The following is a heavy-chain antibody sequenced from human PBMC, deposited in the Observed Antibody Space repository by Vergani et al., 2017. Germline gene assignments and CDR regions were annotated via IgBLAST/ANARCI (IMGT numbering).Heavy chain of an antibody. CDR2: IYYSGST. CDR1: GGSISSGGYY. J-gene: IGHJ4*02. Sequence: QVQLQESGPGLVKPSQTLSLTCTVSGGSISSGGYYWSWIRQHPGKGLEWIGYIYYSGSTYYNPSLKSRVTISVDTSKNQLPLKLGSVTAADTAVYFCARGAGVYYGSGSRFDYWGQGTLVTVSS. D-gene: IGHD3-10*01. CDR3: ARGAGVYYGSGSRFDY. V-gene: IGHV4-31*03.